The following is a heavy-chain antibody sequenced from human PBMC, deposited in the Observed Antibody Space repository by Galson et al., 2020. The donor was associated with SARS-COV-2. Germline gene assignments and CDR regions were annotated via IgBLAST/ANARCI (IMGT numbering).Heavy chain of an antibody. CDR3: ARIVHYYASSGYLLRWLYFDY. CDR2: IKQDGSEK. CDR1: GFTFSSYW. V-gene: IGHV3-7*01. Sequence: GESLKISCAASGFTFSSYWMSWVRQAPGKGLEGVANIKQDGSEKYYVDSVKGRFTISRDNAKNSLYLQMNSLRAEDTAVYYCARIVHYYASSGYLLRWLYFDYWGQGTLVTVSS. J-gene: IGHJ4*02. D-gene: IGHD3-22*01.